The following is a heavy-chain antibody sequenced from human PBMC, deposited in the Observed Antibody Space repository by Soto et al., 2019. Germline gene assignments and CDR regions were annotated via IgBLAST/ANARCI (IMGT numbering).Heavy chain of an antibody. V-gene: IGHV4-30-4*01. J-gene: IGHJ4*02. D-gene: IGHD2-21*01. CDR3: ARDRPYIPLDY. CDR1: GGSISSGDYY. CDR2: IYYSGST. Sequence: SETLSLTCTVSGGSISSGDYYWSWIRQPPGKGLEWIGYIYYSGSTYYNPSLKSRVTISVDTSKNQFSLKLSSVTAADTAVYYCARDRPYIPLDYWGQGTLATVSS.